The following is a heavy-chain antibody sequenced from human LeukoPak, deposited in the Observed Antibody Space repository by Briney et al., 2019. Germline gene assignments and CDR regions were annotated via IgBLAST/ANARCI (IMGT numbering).Heavy chain of an antibody. Sequence: GGSLRLSCAASGFTFSSYSMNWVRQAPGKGLEWVSSISSSSSYIYYADSAKGRFTISRDNAKNSLYLQMNSLRAEDTAVYYCARALGTYRRGYSGYAFDYWGQGTLVTVSS. V-gene: IGHV3-21*01. D-gene: IGHD5-12*01. J-gene: IGHJ4*02. CDR1: GFTFSSYS. CDR2: ISSSSSYI. CDR3: ARALGTYRRGYSGYAFDY.